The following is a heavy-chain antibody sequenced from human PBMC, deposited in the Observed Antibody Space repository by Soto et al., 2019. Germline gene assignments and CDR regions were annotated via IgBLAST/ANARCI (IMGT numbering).Heavy chain of an antibody. CDR3: ARDLSISTHCTGPVCYYYYGLDV. J-gene: IGHJ6*02. Sequence: SLRLSCAASGFSFSSYAMSWVRQAPGKGLEWVSGINTSGGSTYYADSVKGRFTTSRDNSRNTLYLQMNSLRAEDTAVYYCARDLSISTHCTGPVCYYYYGLDVWGQGATVTVSS. D-gene: IGHD2-2*01. V-gene: IGHV3-23*01. CDR1: GFSFSSYA. CDR2: INTSGGST.